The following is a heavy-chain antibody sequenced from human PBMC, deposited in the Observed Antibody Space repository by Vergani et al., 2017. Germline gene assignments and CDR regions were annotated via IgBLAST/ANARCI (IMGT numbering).Heavy chain of an antibody. CDR1: GGSISSSNW. V-gene: IGHV4-4*03. J-gene: IGHJ6*04. Sequence: QVQLQESGPGLVKPPGTLSLTCAVSGGSISSSNWWGWVRQPPGKGLEWIGEIYHSGSTNYNPSLKSRDTISVDKSKNQFSLKLSSVNAADKAVYYCARRKAAFSGCSFDYYYYDGMDVWGK. D-gene: IGHD2-15*01. CDR2: IYHSGST. CDR3: ARRKAAFSGCSFDYYYYDGMDV.